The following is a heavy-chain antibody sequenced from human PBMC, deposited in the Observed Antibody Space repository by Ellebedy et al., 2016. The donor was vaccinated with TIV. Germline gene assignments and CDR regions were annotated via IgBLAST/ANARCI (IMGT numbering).Heavy chain of an antibody. D-gene: IGHD3-22*01. CDR2: IWYDGSNK. CDR3: ARAGYYDSSGYLHDAFDI. Sequence: GGSLRLSXAASGFTFSSYGMHWVRQAPGKGLEWVAVIWYDGSNKYYADSVKGRFTISRDNSKNTLYLQMNSLRAEDTAVYYCARAGYYDSSGYLHDAFDIWGQGTMVTVSS. CDR1: GFTFSSYG. J-gene: IGHJ3*02. V-gene: IGHV3-33*01.